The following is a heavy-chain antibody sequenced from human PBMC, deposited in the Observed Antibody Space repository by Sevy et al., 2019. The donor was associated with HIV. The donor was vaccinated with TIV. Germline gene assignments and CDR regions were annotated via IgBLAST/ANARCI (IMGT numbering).Heavy chain of an antibody. J-gene: IGHJ1*01. CDR3: ATILPAGVPAEYFQH. CDR2: INQGGSQE. D-gene: IGHD2-2*01. Sequence: GGSLRLSCAASGLTFSSYWMTWVRQAPGKGLQWVANINQGGSQEYYVDSVKGRFTISRDNAKNSLYLQINSLRAEDTAVYYCATILPAGVPAEYFQHWGQGTLATVSS. V-gene: IGHV3-7*01. CDR1: GLTFSSYW.